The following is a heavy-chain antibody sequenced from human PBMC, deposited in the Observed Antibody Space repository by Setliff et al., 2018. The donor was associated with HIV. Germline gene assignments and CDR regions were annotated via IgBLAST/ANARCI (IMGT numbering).Heavy chain of an antibody. V-gene: IGHV4-39*07. CDR3: ARGPNFWSGYSPFDS. CDR2: IFYTGST. J-gene: IGHJ4*02. CDR1: GGSISSSSYY. Sequence: LSLTCNVSGGSISSSSYYWGWIRQPPGKGLEWIGTIFYTGSTYHNSSLKSRVTISVDTSKNQFSLKLSSMTAADTAVYYCARGPNFWSGYSPFDSWGQGTLVTVS. D-gene: IGHD3-3*01.